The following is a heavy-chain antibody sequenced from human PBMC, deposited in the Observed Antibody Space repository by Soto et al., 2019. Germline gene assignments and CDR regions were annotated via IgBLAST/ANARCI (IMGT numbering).Heavy chain of an antibody. CDR1: GGTFSSYT. CDR3: ARDMVATIGASYYYYYGMDV. Sequence: QVQLVQSGAEVKKPGSSVKVSCKASGGTFSSYTISWVRQAPGQGLEWMGRIIPILGIANYAQKFQGRVTSTADNSTSTAYMELSSLRSEDTAVYYCARDMVATIGASYYYYYGMDVWGQGTTVTVSS. V-gene: IGHV1-69*08. J-gene: IGHJ6*02. D-gene: IGHD5-12*01. CDR2: IIPILGIA.